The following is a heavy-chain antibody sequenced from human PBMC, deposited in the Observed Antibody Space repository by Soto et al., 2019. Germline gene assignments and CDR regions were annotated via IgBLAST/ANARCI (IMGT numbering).Heavy chain of an antibody. CDR2: ISSSSSTI. CDR1: GFTFSSYS. J-gene: IGHJ4*02. D-gene: IGHD2-2*01. Sequence: PGGSLRLSCAASGFTFSSYSMNWVRQAPGKGLEWVSYISSSSSTIYYADSVKGRFTISRDNAKNSLYLQMNSLRAEDTAVYYCASLGGSVPAAMNAYWGQGTLVTVSS. V-gene: IGHV3-48*01. CDR3: ASLGGSVPAAMNAY.